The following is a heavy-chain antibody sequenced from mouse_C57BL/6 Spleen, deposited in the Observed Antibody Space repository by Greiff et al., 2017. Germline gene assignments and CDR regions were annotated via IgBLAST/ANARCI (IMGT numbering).Heavy chain of an antibody. V-gene: IGHV5-17*01. D-gene: IGHD2-3*01. Sequence: EVKLMESGGGLVKPGGSLTLSCAASGFTFSDYGMHWVRQAPEKGLEWVAYISSGSSTIYYADTVTGRFTISRDNAKNTLFLQMTSLRSEDTAMYYCARPDGYYGYFDVWGTGTTVTVSS. J-gene: IGHJ1*03. CDR2: ISSGSSTI. CDR3: ARPDGYYGYFDV. CDR1: GFTFSDYG.